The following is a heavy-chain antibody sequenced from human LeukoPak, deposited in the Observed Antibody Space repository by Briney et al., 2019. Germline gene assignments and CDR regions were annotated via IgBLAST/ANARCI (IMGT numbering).Heavy chain of an antibody. CDR2: NSDGRSA. CDR3: TRVSTTDDY. V-gene: IGHV3-74*01. D-gene: IGHD2/OR15-2a*01. CDR1: GFAFSRYW. J-gene: IGHJ4*02. Sequence: GGSLRLSCTASGFAFSRYWMHWVRQAPGKGLVWVSRNSDGRSAVYADSVKGRFTISRDNAKTTLYLQMDSLRAEDTAVYYCTRVSTTDDYWGQGTLITVSS.